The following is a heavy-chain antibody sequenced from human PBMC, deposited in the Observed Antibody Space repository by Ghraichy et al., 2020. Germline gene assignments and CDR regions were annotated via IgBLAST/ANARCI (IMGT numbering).Heavy chain of an antibody. Sequence: GGSLRLSCVAPKPSRISHHMVRARQAPGKAPHRLPAISGNAESIYYAASVTGRFTLSRGTSKNPLYLRMDSLCAEDTAIYCCARVVHYDVWSGSSMDYWGQGTLVTVSS. CDR3: ARVVHYDVWSGSSMDY. J-gene: IGHJ4*02. V-gene: IGHV3-23*01. CDR2: ISGNAESI. D-gene: IGHD3-3*01. CDR1: KPSRISHH.